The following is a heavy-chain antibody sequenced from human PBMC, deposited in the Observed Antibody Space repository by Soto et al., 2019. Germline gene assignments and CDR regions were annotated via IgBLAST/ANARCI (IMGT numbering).Heavy chain of an antibody. Sequence: GGSLRLSCAASGFTFSGSWMHWVRQAPGKGLVWVSRINGDGSGTSYADFVKGRFTISRDDAKNTLLLQMNGLRAEDTAVYYCARGIFGSGTANDYWGQGTLVTVSS. V-gene: IGHV3-74*01. D-gene: IGHD3-10*01. CDR3: ARGIFGSGTANDY. CDR1: GFTFSGSW. J-gene: IGHJ4*02. CDR2: INGDGSGT.